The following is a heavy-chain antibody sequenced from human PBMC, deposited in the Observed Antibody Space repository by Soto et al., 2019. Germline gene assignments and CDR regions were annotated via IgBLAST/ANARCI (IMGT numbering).Heavy chain of an antibody. D-gene: IGHD3-3*01. Sequence: QITLKESGPTLVKPTQPLTLTCTFSGFSLSTSGVGVGWIRQPPGKALEWLALIYWNDDKRYSPSLKSRLTITKDTSKNQVVLTMTNMDPVDTATYYCAHRRPIFGVVKGGPYYFDYWGQGTLVTVSS. CDR2: IYWNDDK. CDR1: GFSLSTSGVG. V-gene: IGHV2-5*01. CDR3: AHRRPIFGVVKGGPYYFDY. J-gene: IGHJ4*02.